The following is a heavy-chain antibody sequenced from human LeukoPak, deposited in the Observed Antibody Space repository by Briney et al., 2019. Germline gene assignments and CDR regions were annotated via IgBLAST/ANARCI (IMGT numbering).Heavy chain of an antibody. D-gene: IGHD3-10*01. J-gene: IGHJ4*02. CDR2: IYTSGSSNYNPT. CDR3: ARAVHGSGSYDQYTGGWYYFDY. CDR1: GDSMSSDTYY. V-gene: IGHV4-61*02. Sequence: SETLSLTCTVSGDSMSSDTYYWSWLRQPAGKGLQWIGRIYTSGSSNYNPTNYNPSLQSRVTISVDMSKKHLFLDLSSVTAADTAVYYCARAVHGSGSYDQYTGGWYYFDYWGQGTLVTVSS.